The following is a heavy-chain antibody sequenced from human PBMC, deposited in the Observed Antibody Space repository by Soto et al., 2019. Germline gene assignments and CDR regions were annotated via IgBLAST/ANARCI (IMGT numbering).Heavy chain of an antibody. CDR1: GGTFSSYT. Sequence: GASVKVSCKASGGTFSSYTISWVRQAPGQGLEWMGRIIPILGIANYAQKFQGRVTITADKSTSTAYMELRSLRSDDTAVYYCARDVTAIGNYDYWSQGTLVTVS. V-gene: IGHV1-69*04. CDR3: ARDVTAIGNYDY. D-gene: IGHD5-18*01. J-gene: IGHJ4*02. CDR2: IIPILGIA.